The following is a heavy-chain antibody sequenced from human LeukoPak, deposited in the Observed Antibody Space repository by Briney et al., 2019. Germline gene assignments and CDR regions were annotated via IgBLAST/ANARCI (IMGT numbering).Heavy chain of an antibody. V-gene: IGHV4-59*01. Sequence: SETLSLTCTVSGGSISSYYWSWIRQPPGKGLEWIGYIYYSGSTNYNPSLKSRVTISVDTSKNQFSLKLSSVTAADTAVYYCARDLQQLAPHYWYFDLWGRGTLVTVSS. D-gene: IGHD6-6*01. CDR2: IYYSGST. CDR3: ARDLQQLAPHYWYFDL. CDR1: GGSISSYY. J-gene: IGHJ2*01.